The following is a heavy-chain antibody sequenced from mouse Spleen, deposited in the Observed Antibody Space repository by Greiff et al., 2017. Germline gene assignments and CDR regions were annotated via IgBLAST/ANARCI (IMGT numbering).Heavy chain of an antibody. CDR2: IWGGGST. CDR1: GFSLTDYG. D-gene: IGHD2-1*01. Sequence: VKLMESGPGLVAPSQSLSITCTVSGFSLTDYGVSWIRQPPGKGLEWLGVIWGGGSTYYNSALKSRLSISKDNSKSQVFLKMNSLQTDDTAMYYCAKQGDYGNYNAMDYWGQGTSVTVSS. V-gene: IGHV2-6-5*01. CDR3: AKQGDYGNYNAMDY. J-gene: IGHJ4*01.